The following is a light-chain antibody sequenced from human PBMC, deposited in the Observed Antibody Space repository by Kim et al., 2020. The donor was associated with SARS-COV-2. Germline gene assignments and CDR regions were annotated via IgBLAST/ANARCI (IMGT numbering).Light chain of an antibody. CDR1: KLGDKY. Sequence: VSPGQTANITCSGDKLGDKYAGWYQLKPGQSPVQVIYQDTKRPSGIPERFSGSNSGNTATLTISGTQAMDEADYYCQAWDRSTYVFGTGTKVTVL. CDR3: QAWDRSTYV. CDR2: QDT. V-gene: IGLV3-1*01. J-gene: IGLJ1*01.